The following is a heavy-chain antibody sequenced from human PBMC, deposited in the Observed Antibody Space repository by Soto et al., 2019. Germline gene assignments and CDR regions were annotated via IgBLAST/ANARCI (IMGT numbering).Heavy chain of an antibody. CDR1: FTSYD. V-gene: IGHV1-8*01. CDR3: ARGPGSSDWRFSYYYMDV. D-gene: IGHD6-19*01. J-gene: IGHJ6*02. CDR2: MNPNSGNT. Sequence: QVQLVQSGAEVKKPGASVKVSCTFTSYDINWVRQATGQGLEWMGWMNPNSGNTRYAQKFQGRVTMTRNTSNFTAHMESSSLRSEDTAVYYCARGPGSSDWRFSYYYMDVWGQGTTVTVSS.